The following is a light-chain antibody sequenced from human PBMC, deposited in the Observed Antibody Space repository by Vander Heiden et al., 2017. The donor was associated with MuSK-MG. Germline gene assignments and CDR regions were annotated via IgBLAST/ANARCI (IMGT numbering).Light chain of an antibody. CDR1: QSVLYSSKNKNY. V-gene: IGKV4-1*01. CDR2: LLS. Sequence: VMTPSADSLAVSLGERASINCKSSQSVLYSSKNKNYVASYQQKPGQPPKLLIYLLSIRESPVPDRLRGSGSGTDFTLSIIILHAEDVTVSYCQEYESTRNTFGRGTKVEIK. CDR3: QEYESTRNT. J-gene: IGKJ4*01.